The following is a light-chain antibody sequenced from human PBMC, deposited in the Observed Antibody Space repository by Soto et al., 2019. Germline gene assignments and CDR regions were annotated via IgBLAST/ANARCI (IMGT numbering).Light chain of an antibody. CDR2: YDS. V-gene: IGLV3-21*04. CDR3: QVWDSSSDHVV. CDR1: NIGSKS. J-gene: IGLJ2*01. Sequence: SYELTQPPSVSVAPGKTARITCGGNNIGSKSVHWYQQKPGQAPVLVIYYDSDRPSGIPERFSGSNSGNTATVTISRVEVGDEADYYCQVWDSSSDHVVFGGGTQLTVL.